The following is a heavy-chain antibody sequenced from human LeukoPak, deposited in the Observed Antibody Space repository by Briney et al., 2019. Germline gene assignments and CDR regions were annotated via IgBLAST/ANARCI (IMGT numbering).Heavy chain of an antibody. CDR2: IKPDGSEK. Sequence: GGSLRLSCAASGFTFSSYWMSWVRQTPGKGLEWVANIKPDGSEKYYVDSVKGRFTISRDNAKNSLYLQMNSLRAEDTAVYYCARDSGDRTVDYWGQGTLVTVSS. J-gene: IGHJ4*02. CDR1: GFTFSSYW. D-gene: IGHD3-10*01. V-gene: IGHV3-7*01. CDR3: ARDSGDRTVDY.